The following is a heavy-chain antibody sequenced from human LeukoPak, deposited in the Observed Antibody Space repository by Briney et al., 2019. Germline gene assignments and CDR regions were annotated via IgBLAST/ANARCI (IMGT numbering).Heavy chain of an antibody. V-gene: IGHV3-11*01. J-gene: IGHJ4*02. CDR2: ISSSGSTI. CDR1: GFTFSDYY. CDR3: ARADYYDSSGYDY. Sequence: GGSLRHSCAASGFTFSDYYMSWIRQAPGKGLEWVSYISSSGSTIYYADSVKGRFTISRDNAKNSLYLQMNSLRAEDTAVYYCARADYYDSSGYDYWGQGALVTVSS. D-gene: IGHD3-22*01.